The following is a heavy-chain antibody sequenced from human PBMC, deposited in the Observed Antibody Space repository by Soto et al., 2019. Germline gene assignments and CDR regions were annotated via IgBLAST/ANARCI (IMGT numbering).Heavy chain of an antibody. V-gene: IGHV3-30-3*01. CDR1: GFTFSSYA. CDR2: ISYDGSNK. D-gene: IGHD3-10*01. CDR3: ARDLWFGEFSFLDY. Sequence: PGGSLRLSCAASGFTFSSYAMHWVRQAPGKGLEWVAVISYDGSNKYYADSVKGRFTISRDNSKNTLYLQMNSLRAEDTAVYYCARDLWFGEFSFLDYWGQGTLVTVS. J-gene: IGHJ4*02.